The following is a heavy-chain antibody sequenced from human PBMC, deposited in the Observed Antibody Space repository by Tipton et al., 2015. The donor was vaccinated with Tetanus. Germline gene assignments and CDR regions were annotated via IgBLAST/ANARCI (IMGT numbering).Heavy chain of an antibody. CDR3: ARVFIAVAGHNWFDP. Sequence: QSGPEVKKPGASVKVSCKASGYTFTGYYMHWVRQAPGQGLEWMGIINPSGGSTSYAQKFQGRVTMTRDTSTSTVYMELSSLRSEDTAVYYCARVFIAVAGHNWFDPWGQGTLVTASS. D-gene: IGHD6-19*01. V-gene: IGHV1-46*01. CDR2: INPSGGST. J-gene: IGHJ5*02. CDR1: GYTFTGYY.